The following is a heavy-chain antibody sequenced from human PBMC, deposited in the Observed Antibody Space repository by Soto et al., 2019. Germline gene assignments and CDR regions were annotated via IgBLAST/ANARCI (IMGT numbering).Heavy chain of an antibody. CDR2: IYSGGST. J-gene: IGHJ5*02. CDR1: GFTVSGDY. CDR3: ARHDWFDP. V-gene: IGHV3-66*04. Sequence: GGSLRLSCAASGFTVSGDYMSWVRQAPGKGLECVEVIYSGGSTYYADSVKGRFTISRDNSKNTLYLQMNNLRAEDTAVYYCARHDWFDPWGRGTLVTVSS.